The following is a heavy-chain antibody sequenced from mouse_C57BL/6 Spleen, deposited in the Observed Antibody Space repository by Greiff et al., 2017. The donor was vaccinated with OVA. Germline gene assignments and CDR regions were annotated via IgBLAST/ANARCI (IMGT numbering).Heavy chain of an antibody. V-gene: IGHV1-59*01. CDR2: IDPSDSYT. J-gene: IGHJ4*01. CDR1: GYTFTSYW. Sequence: QVQLQQPGAELVRPGTSVKLSCKASGYTFTSYWLHWVKQRPGQGLEWIGVIDPSDSYTNYNQKFKGKATLTVDTSSSTAYMQLSSLTSEDSAVYYCARIYYAMDYWGQGTSVTVSS. CDR3: ARIYYAMDY.